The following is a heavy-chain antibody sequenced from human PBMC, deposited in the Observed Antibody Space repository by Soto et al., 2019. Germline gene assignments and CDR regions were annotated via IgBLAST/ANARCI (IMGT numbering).Heavy chain of an antibody. CDR2: MNPNSGNT. V-gene: IGHV1-8*01. D-gene: IGHD3-10*01. J-gene: IGHJ5*02. CDR1: GYTFTSYD. CDR3: ARVHYYGSGSYYISDNWFDP. Sequence: GASVKVSCKASGYTFTSYDINCVRQATGQGLEWMGWMNPNSGNTGYAQKFQGRVTMTRNTSISTAYMELSSLRSEDTAVYYCARVHYYGSGSYYISDNWFDPWGQGTLVTVSS.